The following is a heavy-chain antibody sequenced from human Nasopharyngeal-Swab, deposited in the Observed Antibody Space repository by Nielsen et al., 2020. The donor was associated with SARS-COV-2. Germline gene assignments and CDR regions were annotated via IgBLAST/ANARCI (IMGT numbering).Heavy chain of an antibody. J-gene: IGHJ4*02. CDR2: ISSSSSYI. Sequence: GESLKISCAASGFSFSSYSMNWVRQTPGKGLESVSAISSSSSYIYYADSVRGRFTVSRDNAKNSLYLQMNSLRAEDTGVYYCARENYGDYVSDYWAREPWSPSLQ. CDR1: GFSFSSYS. D-gene: IGHD4-17*01. V-gene: IGHV3-21*01. CDR3: ARENYGDYVSDY.